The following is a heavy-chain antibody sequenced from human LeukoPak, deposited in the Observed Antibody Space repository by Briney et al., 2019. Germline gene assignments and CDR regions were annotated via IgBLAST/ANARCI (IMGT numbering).Heavy chain of an antibody. CDR1: GDSISSSSYC. CDR2: IYNSANT. J-gene: IGHJ3*02. Sequence: SETLSLTCTVSGDSISSSSYCWDWIRQPPGKGLEWIGDIYNSANTHYNPSLKTRITMSVDTSKNQFSLKLNSVTAADTGIYYCARHSRSAYTGYENTFDIWGQGRMVTVCS. V-gene: IGHV4-39*01. D-gene: IGHD5-12*01. CDR3: ARHSRSAYTGYENTFDI.